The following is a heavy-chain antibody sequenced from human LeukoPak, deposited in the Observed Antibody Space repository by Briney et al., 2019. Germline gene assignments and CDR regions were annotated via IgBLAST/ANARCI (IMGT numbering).Heavy chain of an antibody. V-gene: IGHV1-18*01. D-gene: IGHD6-19*01. Sequence: ASVKVSCKASGYTFTSYGISWVRQAPGQGLEWMGWISAYNGNTNYAQKLQGRVTMTTDTSTSTAYMELRSLRSDDTAVYYCARELMPYSSGWYYFDYWGQGTLVTVSS. CDR3: ARELMPYSSGWYYFDY. CDR1: GYTFTSYG. J-gene: IGHJ4*02. CDR2: ISAYNGNT.